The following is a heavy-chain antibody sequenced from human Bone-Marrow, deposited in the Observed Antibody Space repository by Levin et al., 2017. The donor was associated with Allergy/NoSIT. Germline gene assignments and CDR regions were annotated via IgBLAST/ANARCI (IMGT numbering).Heavy chain of an antibody. CDR2: VFYSGTT. CDR3: VRGYSYGSPYSSGYYYFDT. Sequence: NASETLSLTCTFSGAFSMRNPDHWWSWVRQSPGGGLEWIGYVFYSGTTYYNPSLESRVAMSEDTSRNQFSLRLRSVTTADTALYYCVRGYSYGSPYSSGYYYFDTWGQGILITVSS. D-gene: IGHD5-18*01. CDR1: GAFSMRNPDHW. V-gene: IGHV4-30-4*01. J-gene: IGHJ4*02.